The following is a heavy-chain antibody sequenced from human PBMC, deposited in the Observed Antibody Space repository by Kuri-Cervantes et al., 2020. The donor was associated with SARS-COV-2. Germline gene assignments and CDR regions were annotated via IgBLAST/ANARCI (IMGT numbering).Heavy chain of an antibody. Sequence: GASLKISWAASESNFSRTDMHWVRQAPGKGLERVAVISHDGKKKKCIASGKGRFTISRDNSQNTLYLHMKSLRSEDTAMYYCAKDRVGVQDFWGQGTLVTVSS. CDR1: ESNFSRTD. CDR3: AKDRVGVQDF. CDR2: ISHDGKKK. J-gene: IGHJ4*02. D-gene: IGHD2-21*01. V-gene: IGHV3-30*18.